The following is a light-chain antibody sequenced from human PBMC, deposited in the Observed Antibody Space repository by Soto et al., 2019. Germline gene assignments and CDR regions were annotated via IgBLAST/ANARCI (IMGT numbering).Light chain of an antibody. J-gene: IGKJ4*01. Sequence: IVMTQSPDSLAVSLGESATINCNSSRIGLYSSNNKNYLAWYQQKPGQPPKLLMYWASTRESGVPDRFSGSGSGTDFTLTISSLQAEDVAVYYCQQYFSTPLSFGGGTKVDIK. CDR3: QQYFSTPLS. CDR2: WAS. V-gene: IGKV4-1*01. CDR1: RIGLYSSNNKNY.